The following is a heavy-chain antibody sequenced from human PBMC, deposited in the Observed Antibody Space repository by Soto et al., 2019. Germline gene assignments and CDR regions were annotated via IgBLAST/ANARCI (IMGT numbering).Heavy chain of an antibody. Sequence: ASVKGSCKASGYTFTGDYMHWVRQAPGQGLEWMGWMNPNSGNTSYAQKFQGRVTMTRNTSISTAYMELSSLRSEDTAVYYCARGPGIAARWGQGTLVTVSS. D-gene: IGHD6-13*01. J-gene: IGHJ4*02. CDR2: MNPNSGNT. CDR3: ARGPGIAAR. V-gene: IGHV1-8*02. CDR1: GYTFTGDY.